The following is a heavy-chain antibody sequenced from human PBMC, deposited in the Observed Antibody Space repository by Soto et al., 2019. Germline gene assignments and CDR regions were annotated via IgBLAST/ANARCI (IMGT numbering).Heavy chain of an antibody. CDR1: GYTLSNDP. Sequence: VSVKVSCKTSGYTLSNDPVSCVSEAPGQGLEWMGWVSPYNGNANYTEKFQGRVSMTTDTSTTTAYMELTSLTSDDTAIYYCARAISLIMAAPAYWGQGTLVTVSS. V-gene: IGHV1-18*04. D-gene: IGHD2-8*01. CDR2: VSPYNGNA. CDR3: ARAISLIMAAPAY. J-gene: IGHJ4*02.